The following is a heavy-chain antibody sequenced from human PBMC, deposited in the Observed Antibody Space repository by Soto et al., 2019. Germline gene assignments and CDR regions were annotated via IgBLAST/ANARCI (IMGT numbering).Heavy chain of an antibody. CDR1: GFSVSGSY. CDR2: TYSGGTT. CDR3: VREKVYTSEYFSVRGPGESYNGMDV. Sequence: EVQVVESGGGLVQPGESLRLSCAVSGFSVSGSYMSWVRQAPGKGLEWVSLTYSGGTTYYADSVKGRFSISRDNSKNTLHLQMHSLRVEDTAVYYCVREKVYTSEYFSVRGPGESYNGMDVWGQGTTVTVSS. D-gene: IGHD3-10*01. V-gene: IGHV3-66*01. J-gene: IGHJ6*02.